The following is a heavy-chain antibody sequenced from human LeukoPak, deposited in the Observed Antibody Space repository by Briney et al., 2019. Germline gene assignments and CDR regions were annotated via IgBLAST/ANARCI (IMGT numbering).Heavy chain of an antibody. Sequence: SETLSLTCTVSGGSISSGGHYWSWIRQPPGKGLKWIGYIYCSGSTHYNPSLKSRVTISVDTSKNQFSLKLYSVTAADTAVYYCARAATYYDISTYGHLDVWGQGTTVTVSS. CDR3: ARAATYYDISTYGHLDV. D-gene: IGHD3-22*01. CDR1: GGSISSGGHY. V-gene: IGHV4-30-4*01. CDR2: IYCSGST. J-gene: IGHJ6*02.